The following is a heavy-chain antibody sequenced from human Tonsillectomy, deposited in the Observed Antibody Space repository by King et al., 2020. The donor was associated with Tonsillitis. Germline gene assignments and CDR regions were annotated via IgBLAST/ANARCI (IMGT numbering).Heavy chain of an antibody. CDR2: ISGNGASI. J-gene: IGHJ6*03. D-gene: IGHD1-26*01. CDR3: AKDGSGMGLHFYYMDV. V-gene: IGHV3-23*04. Sequence: VQLVESGGGLVQPGGSLRLSCAASGFTFSRYAMTWVRQAPGRGLEWVSVISGNGASIYYADSVKGRFTISRDNSKNTLYLQMNSLRAEDTAVYYCAKDGSGMGLHFYYMDVWGKGTTVTVSS. CDR1: GFTFSRYA.